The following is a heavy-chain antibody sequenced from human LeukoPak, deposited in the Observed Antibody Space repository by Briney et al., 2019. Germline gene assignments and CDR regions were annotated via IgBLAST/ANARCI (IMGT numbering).Heavy chain of an antibody. Sequence: NPSETLSLTCNVSGGSIRSYYWSWIRQPAGKGLEWIGLIYTSGSTNYNPSLKSRVTISVDTSKNQFSLRLTSMTAADTAVYYCARGYYYRTWGQGTLVTVSS. CDR2: IYTSGST. CDR3: ARGYYYRT. J-gene: IGHJ4*02. D-gene: IGHD3-10*01. V-gene: IGHV4-4*07. CDR1: GGSIRSYY.